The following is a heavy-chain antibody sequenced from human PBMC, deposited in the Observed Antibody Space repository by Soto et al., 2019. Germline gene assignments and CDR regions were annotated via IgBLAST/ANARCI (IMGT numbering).Heavy chain of an antibody. CDR3: AIESGGHSGYGTQKYYYYGMDV. D-gene: IGHD5-12*01. V-gene: IGHV4-59*01. Sequence: PSETLSLTCTVSGGSISSYYWSWIRQPPGKGLEWIGYIYYSGSTNYNPSLKSRVTISVDTSKNQFSLKLSSVTAADTAVYYCAIESGGHSGYGTQKYYYYGMDVWGQGTTVTVSS. CDR2: IYYSGST. CDR1: GGSISSYY. J-gene: IGHJ6*02.